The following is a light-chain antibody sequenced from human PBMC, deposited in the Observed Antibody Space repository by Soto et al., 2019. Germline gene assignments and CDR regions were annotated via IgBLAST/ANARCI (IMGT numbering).Light chain of an antibody. J-gene: IGKJ1*01. CDR2: AAS. CDR1: QGIANY. V-gene: IGKV1-27*01. CDR3: QKYNGALWA. Sequence: DIQMTQSPSSLSASIGDRVTITFRASQGIANYLAWYQQKPGKVPKLLIYAASSLQSGVPSRFSGSGSGTDFTLTIRGLQPEDVATYYCQKYNGALWAFGQGTKVDIK.